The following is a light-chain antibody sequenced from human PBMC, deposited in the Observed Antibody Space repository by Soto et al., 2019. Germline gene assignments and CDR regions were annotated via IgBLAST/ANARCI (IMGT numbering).Light chain of an antibody. J-gene: IGLJ2*01. Sequence: QSALTQPASVSGSPGQSITISCTGTSSDVGGYNYVSWYQQYPGKAPKLVISDVSNRPTGASNRFSGSKSGNTASLTISGLQAEDEAEYFCSSYRDSSTLVFGGGTKLTVL. CDR3: SSYRDSSTLV. V-gene: IGLV2-14*01. CDR1: SSDVGGYNY. CDR2: DVS.